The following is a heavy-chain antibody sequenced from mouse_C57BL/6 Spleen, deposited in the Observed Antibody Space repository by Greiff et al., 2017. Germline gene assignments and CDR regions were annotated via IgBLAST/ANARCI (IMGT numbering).Heavy chain of an antibody. CDR2: IYPSDSET. CDR3: ARGWLLPY. Sequence: QVQLQQPGAELVRPGSSVKLSCKASGYTFTSYWVDWVKQRPGQGLEWIGNIYPSDSETHYNQKFKDKATLTVDKSSSTAYMQLSSLTSEDSAVYYCARGWLLPYWGQGTTLTVSS. V-gene: IGHV1-61*01. D-gene: IGHD2-3*01. CDR1: GYTFTSYW. J-gene: IGHJ2*01.